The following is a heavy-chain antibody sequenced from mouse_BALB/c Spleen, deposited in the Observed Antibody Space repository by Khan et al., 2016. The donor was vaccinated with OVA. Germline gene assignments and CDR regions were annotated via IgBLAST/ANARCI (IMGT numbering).Heavy chain of an antibody. Sequence: VQLQQSGPGLVQPSQSLSITCTVSVFSLTSYGVHWVRQSPGKGLEWLGVIWSGGSTDYNAAFISRLSISKDNSKSQVFFKMNSLQADDTAIYYCARPPYYRYDGYYYAMDYWGQGTSVTVSS. CDR3: ARPPYYRYDGYYYAMDY. CDR2: IWSGGST. V-gene: IGHV2-4-1*01. J-gene: IGHJ4*01. CDR1: VFSLTSYG. D-gene: IGHD2-14*01.